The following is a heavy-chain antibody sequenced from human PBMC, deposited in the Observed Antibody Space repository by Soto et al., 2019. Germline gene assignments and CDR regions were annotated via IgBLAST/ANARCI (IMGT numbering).Heavy chain of an antibody. Sequence: QVQLVQSGAEVKKPGASVKVSCRASGYTFTNFGVTWVRRAPGQGLEWMGWISAYTDTPNYAQKLQGRVTMTIDTSTSTTYMDLRSLTSYDTAVYYCARVIPGVKAWFDPWGQGTLVTVSS. CDR3: ARVIPGVKAWFDP. CDR2: ISAYTDTP. V-gene: IGHV1-18*01. J-gene: IGHJ5*02. CDR1: GYTFTNFG. D-gene: IGHD2-2*01.